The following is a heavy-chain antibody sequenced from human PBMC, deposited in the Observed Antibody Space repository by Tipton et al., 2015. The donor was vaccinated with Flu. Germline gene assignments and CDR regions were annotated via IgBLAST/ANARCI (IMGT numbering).Heavy chain of an antibody. CDR1: GFTFDDYA. Sequence: SLRLSCAASGFTFDDYAMHWVRQTPGKALEWVSGIGWNSGDIGYADSVKGRCTISRDNAKNSLYLQMNSLRTEDTALYHCAKDVRSSPGGIDYWGQGTLVTVSS. J-gene: IGHJ4*02. CDR2: IGWNSGDI. D-gene: IGHD1-26*01. CDR3: AKDVRSSPGGIDY. V-gene: IGHV3-9*01.